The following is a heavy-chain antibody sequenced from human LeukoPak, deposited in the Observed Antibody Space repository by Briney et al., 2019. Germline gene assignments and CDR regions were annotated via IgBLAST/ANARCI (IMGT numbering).Heavy chain of an antibody. V-gene: IGHV3-30*04. CDR1: GFTFSTYS. CDR2: ISYDGSNK. CDR3: AKEDYDSSGYYYDGAFDI. Sequence: PGRSLRLSCAASGFTFSTYSMHWVRQAPGKGLEWVAVISYDGSNKYYADSVKGRFTISRDNSKNTLYLQMNSLRAEDTPVYYCAKEDYDSSGYYYDGAFDIWGQGTMVTVSS. J-gene: IGHJ3*02. D-gene: IGHD3-22*01.